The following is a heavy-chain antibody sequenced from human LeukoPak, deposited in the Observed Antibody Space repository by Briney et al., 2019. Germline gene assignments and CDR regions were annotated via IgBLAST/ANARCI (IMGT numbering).Heavy chain of an antibody. CDR3: ARGGGGSSWYGFDY. CDR2: IYSGGST. CDR1: GFTVSSNY. Sequence: GGSLRLSCAASGFTVSSNYMSWVRQAPGKGLEWVSVIYSGGSTYYADSVKGRFTISRDNSKNTLYLQMNSLRAEDTAVYYCARGGGGSSWYGFDYWGQGTLVTVSS. V-gene: IGHV3-53*01. J-gene: IGHJ4*02. D-gene: IGHD6-13*01.